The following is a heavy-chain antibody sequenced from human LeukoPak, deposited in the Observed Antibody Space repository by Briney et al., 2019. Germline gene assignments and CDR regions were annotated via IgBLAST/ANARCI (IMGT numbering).Heavy chain of an antibody. CDR3: ARAVQAGGYSGYDFDPSYFDY. CDR2: INHSGST. V-gene: IGHV4-34*01. Sequence: SETLSLTCAVYGGSFSGYYWSWIRQPPGKGLEWIGEINHSGSTNYNPSLKSRVTISVDTSKNQFSLKLSSVTAADTAVYYCARAVQAGGYSGYDFDPSYFDYWGQGTLVTVSS. J-gene: IGHJ4*02. D-gene: IGHD5-12*01. CDR1: GGSFSGYY.